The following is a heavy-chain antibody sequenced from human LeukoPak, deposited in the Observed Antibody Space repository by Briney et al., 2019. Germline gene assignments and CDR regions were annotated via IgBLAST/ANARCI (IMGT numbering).Heavy chain of an antibody. CDR2: IRYDGSNK. CDR1: GFTFSTYT. J-gene: IGHJ6*03. CDR3: AKDRYLPTYYYGSGSYRGGSYYMDV. V-gene: IGHV3-30*02. Sequence: TGGSLRLSCAASGFTFSTYTMNWVRQAPGKGLEWVAFIRYDGSNKYYADSVKGRFTISRDNSKNTLYLQMNSLRAEDTAVYYCAKDRYLPTYYYGSGSYRGGSYYMDVWGKGTTVTISS. D-gene: IGHD3-10*01.